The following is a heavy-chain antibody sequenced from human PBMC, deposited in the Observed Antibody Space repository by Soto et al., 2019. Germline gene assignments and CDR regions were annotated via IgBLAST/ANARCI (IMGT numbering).Heavy chain of an antibody. CDR2: IYPGDSDT. CDR1: GYSFTRYW. Sequence: GESLKISCKGSGYSFTRYWIGWVRQMLGKGLEWMGIIYPGDSDTRYSPSFQGQVTISADKSISTAYLQWSSLKASDTSMYYCARLGLDEDDEYFQHWGQGTLVTVSS. CDR3: ARLGLDEDDEYFQH. V-gene: IGHV5-51*01. D-gene: IGHD3-3*01. J-gene: IGHJ1*01.